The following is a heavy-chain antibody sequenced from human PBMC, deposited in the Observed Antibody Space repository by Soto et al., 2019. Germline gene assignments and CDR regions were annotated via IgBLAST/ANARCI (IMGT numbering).Heavy chain of an antibody. Sequence: QVQLVQSGAEVKKPGASVKVSCKASGNTFSNYYIHWVRQAPGQGLEWMGTINPSGGHTTYAQKFLGRVTMTRDTSTSTLYMELTSLRSEDTAMYFCARGGHVVVVTAAFDYCGQGTLVTVSS. CDR1: GNTFSNYY. J-gene: IGHJ4*02. CDR3: ARGGHVVVVTAAFDY. CDR2: INPSGGHT. V-gene: IGHV1-46*03. D-gene: IGHD2-21*02.